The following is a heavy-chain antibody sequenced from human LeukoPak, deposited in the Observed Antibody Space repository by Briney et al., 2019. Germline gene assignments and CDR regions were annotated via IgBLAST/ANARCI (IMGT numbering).Heavy chain of an antibody. V-gene: IGHV4-34*01. J-gene: IGHJ4*02. D-gene: IGHD3-22*01. CDR3: ARRVYDSSGYYYYPGIDY. CDR2: INHSGST. CDR1: GGSFSGYY. Sequence: PSETLSLTCAVYGGSFSGYYWSWIRQPPGKGLEWIGEINHSGSTNYNPSLKSRVTISVDTSKNQFSLKLSSVTAADTAVYYCARRVYDSSGYYYYPGIDYWGQGTLVTVSS.